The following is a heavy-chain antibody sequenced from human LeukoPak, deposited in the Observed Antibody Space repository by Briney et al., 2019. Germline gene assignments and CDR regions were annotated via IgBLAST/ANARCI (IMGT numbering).Heavy chain of an antibody. V-gene: IGHV3-53*01. J-gene: IGHJ4*02. CDR3: ARIAYSSGTLNY. D-gene: IGHD6-19*01. CDR1: GFTVSSNY. Sequence: GGSLRLSCAASGFTVSSNYMSWVRQAPGKGLEWVSVIYSGGSTYYADSVKGRFTISRDNSKNTLYLQMNSLRAEDTAVYYCARIAYSSGTLNYWGQGTLVTVSS. CDR2: IYSGGST.